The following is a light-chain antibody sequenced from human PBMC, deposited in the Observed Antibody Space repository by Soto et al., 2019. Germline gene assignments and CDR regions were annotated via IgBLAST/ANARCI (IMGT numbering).Light chain of an antibody. J-gene: IGKJ1*01. CDR3: QQYSTYTPRT. CDR2: KAS. V-gene: IGKV1-5*03. Sequence: DIQMTQSPSTLSESVGDRVTITCRASQSISIWLAWYQHKPGKAPKILIYKASSLESGVPSRFSGSGSGTEFTLTISSLQPDDFATYYCQQYSTYTPRTFGQGTKVDIK. CDR1: QSISIW.